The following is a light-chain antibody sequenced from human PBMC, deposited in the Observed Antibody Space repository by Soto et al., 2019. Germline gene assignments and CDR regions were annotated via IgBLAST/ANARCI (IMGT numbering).Light chain of an antibody. J-gene: IGKJ5*01. CDR1: QSVSSY. Sequence: EIVLTQSPATLSLSPGERATLSCRASQSVSSYLAWYQQKPDQAPRLLIYDAFNRATGIPARFSGSGSGTDFTLTISSLEPEDFAVYYCQQRSNWPPITFGQGTRREIK. CDR2: DAF. CDR3: QQRSNWPPIT. V-gene: IGKV3-11*01.